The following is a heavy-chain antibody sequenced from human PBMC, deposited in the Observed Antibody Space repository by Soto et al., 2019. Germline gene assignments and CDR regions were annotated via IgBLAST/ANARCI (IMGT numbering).Heavy chain of an antibody. Sequence: PGGSLRLSFAASGFTFSSSEMYWVRQAPGKGLEGVSYIHPSVQPIFYADSVKGRFTISRDNAKNSLYLQMSSLRAEDSAVYYCARRASRWGQGTMVTVSS. CDR3: ARRASR. CDR2: IHPSVQPI. V-gene: IGHV3-48*03. CDR1: GFTFSSSE. J-gene: IGHJ3*01. D-gene: IGHD1-26*01.